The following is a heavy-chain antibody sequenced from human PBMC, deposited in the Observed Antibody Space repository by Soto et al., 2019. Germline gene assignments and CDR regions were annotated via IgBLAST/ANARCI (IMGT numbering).Heavy chain of an antibody. Sequence: GGSLRLSCSASGFPFILYAMSCVRQAPGKGLEWVSAISGSGGSTYYADSVKGRFTISRDNSKNTLYLQMNSLRAEDTAVYYCAKDVVVVPADFDYWGQGTLVTVSS. CDR1: GFPFILYA. V-gene: IGHV3-23*01. CDR3: AKDVVVVPADFDY. J-gene: IGHJ4*02. CDR2: ISGSGGST. D-gene: IGHD2-2*01.